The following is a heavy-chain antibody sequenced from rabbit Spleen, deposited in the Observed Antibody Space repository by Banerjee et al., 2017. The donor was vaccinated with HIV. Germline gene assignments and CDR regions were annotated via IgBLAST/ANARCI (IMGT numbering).Heavy chain of an antibody. CDR2: IGAGSSGST. D-gene: IGHD8-1*01. Sequence: QSLEESGGGLVTPGASLTLTCKASGFSFNSGYDMCWVRQAPGKGLEWIACIGAGSSGSTYSATWAKGRFTISKTSSTTVTLQMTSLTAADTATYFCARDTGTSFSTYGMDLWGPGTLVTVS. CDR1: GFSFNSGYD. J-gene: IGHJ6*01. CDR3: ARDTGTSFSTYGMDL. V-gene: IGHV1S40*01.